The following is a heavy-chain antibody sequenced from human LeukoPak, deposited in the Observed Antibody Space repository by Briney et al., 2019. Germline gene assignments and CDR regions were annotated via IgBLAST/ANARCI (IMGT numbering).Heavy chain of an antibody. CDR3: ARDCGRTSGCWGP. J-gene: IGHJ5*02. CDR2: ITSSSSYI. V-gene: IGHV3-21*01. D-gene: IGHD2-2*01. CDR1: GFTFSSYT. Sequence: GGSLRLSCAASGFTFSSYTMNWVRQAPGKGLEWASSITSSSSYIYYADSVKGRFTISRDNAKNSLYLQMNSLRAEDTAVYYCARDCGRTSGCWGPWGQGTLVTVSS.